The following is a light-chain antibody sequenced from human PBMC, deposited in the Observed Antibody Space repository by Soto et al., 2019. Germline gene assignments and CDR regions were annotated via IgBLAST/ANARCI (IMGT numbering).Light chain of an antibody. J-gene: IGKJ5*01. CDR1: QSIKNNF. CDR2: GAS. Sequence: EIVLTQSPVTLSLSPGERATLSCMASQSIKNNFLAWYQQKPGQAPRLLIFGASSRSSGIPYRFSGSGSGTDFTLTVSSLEPEDFAVYYCQQRSNWPITFGQGTRLEIK. V-gene: IGKV3D-20*02. CDR3: QQRSNWPIT.